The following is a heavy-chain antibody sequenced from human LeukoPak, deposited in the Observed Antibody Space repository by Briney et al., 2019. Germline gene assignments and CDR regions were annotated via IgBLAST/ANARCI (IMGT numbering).Heavy chain of an antibody. J-gene: IGHJ3*02. CDR3: ARDRGLRNYYDSSGYYRDAFDI. CDR1: GGSITSGSYY. D-gene: IGHD3-22*01. Sequence: SQTLSLTCTVSGGSITSGSYYWSWIRQPAGKGLEWIGRIYTSGSTDYNPSLKSRVTISVDTSKNQFSLKLSSVTAADTAVYYCARDRGLRNYYDSSGYYRDAFDIWGQGTMVTVSS. V-gene: IGHV4-61*02. CDR2: IYTSGST.